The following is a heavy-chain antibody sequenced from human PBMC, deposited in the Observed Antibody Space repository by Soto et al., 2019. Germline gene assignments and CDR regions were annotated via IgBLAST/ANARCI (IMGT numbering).Heavy chain of an antibody. Sequence: QVQLVQSGAEVKKPGSSVKVSCKASGGTFSSYTISWVRQAPGQGLEWMGRIIPILGIANYAQKFQGRVTISADKSASTAYMGRSSLRSEDTAAYYCAIIEAAAGNHPYYYYGMDVWGQGTTVTVSS. CDR3: AIIEAAAGNHPYYYYGMDV. V-gene: IGHV1-69*02. J-gene: IGHJ6*02. D-gene: IGHD6-13*01. CDR2: IIPILGIA. CDR1: GGTFSSYT.